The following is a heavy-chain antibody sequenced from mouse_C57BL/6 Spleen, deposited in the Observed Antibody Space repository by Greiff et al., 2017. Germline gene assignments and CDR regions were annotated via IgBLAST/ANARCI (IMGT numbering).Heavy chain of an antibody. Sequence: VKLQESGPGLVAPSQSLSITCTVSGFSLTSYAISWVRQPPGKGLEWLGVIWTGGGTNYNSALKSRLSISKDNSKSQVFLKMNSLQTDDTARYYCARDIYYGSSYEWYFDVWGTGTTVTVSS. CDR1: GFSLTSYA. V-gene: IGHV2-9-1*01. J-gene: IGHJ1*03. D-gene: IGHD1-1*01. CDR3: ARDIYYGSSYEWYFDV. CDR2: IWTGGGT.